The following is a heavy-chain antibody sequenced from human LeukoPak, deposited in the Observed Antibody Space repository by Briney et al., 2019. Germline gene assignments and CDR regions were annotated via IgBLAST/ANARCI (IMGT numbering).Heavy chain of an antibody. D-gene: IGHD6-13*01. CDR3: AREAGYSSSWHSAFDI. V-gene: IGHV1-18*01. CDR2: ISTYSGNT. Sequence: ASVKVSCNASGYTFTNYGFSWVRQAPGQGLEWMGRISTYSGNTNYAQKFQGRVTITTDESTSTAYMELSSLRSEDTAVYYCAREAGYSSSWHSAFDIWGQGTMVTVSS. J-gene: IGHJ3*02. CDR1: GYTFTNYG.